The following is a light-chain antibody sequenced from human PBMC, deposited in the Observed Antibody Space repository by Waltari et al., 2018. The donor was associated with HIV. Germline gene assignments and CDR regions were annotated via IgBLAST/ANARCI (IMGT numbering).Light chain of an antibody. CDR2: AAS. CDR1: QGIRND. Sequence: AIQMTQSPSSLSAAVGDSVTITCRSSQGIRNDLGWYQQRSGKAPKLLIYAASALHDGVPSRFSGSGSGTDFTLTISSVQPEDFATYYCLQDYKAPDTFGQGTKLEIK. CDR3: LQDYKAPDT. J-gene: IGKJ2*01. V-gene: IGKV1-6*01.